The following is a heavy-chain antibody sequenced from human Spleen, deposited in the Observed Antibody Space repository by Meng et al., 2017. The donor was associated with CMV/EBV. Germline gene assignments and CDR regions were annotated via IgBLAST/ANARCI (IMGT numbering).Heavy chain of an antibody. D-gene: IGHD2-2*01. CDR3: VRGFSYCSRTSCYFLYYYYGMDV. V-gene: IGHV3-52*01. CDR1: GFSFSSSW. J-gene: IGHJ6*02. CDR2: IKCDGSEK. Sequence: GGSLRLSCAASGFSFSSSWMHWVCQAPEKGLEWVAGIKCDGSEKYYLESVKGRLAISRDNAKNSLYLRVNSLRAEDRTVFYCVRGFSYCSRTSCYFLYYYYGMDVWGQGTTVTVSS.